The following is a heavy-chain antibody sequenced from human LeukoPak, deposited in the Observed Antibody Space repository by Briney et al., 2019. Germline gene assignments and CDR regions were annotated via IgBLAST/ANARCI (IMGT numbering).Heavy chain of an antibody. D-gene: IGHD4-23*01. CDR2: IYYTGST. V-gene: IGHV4-59*01. Sequence: SETLSLTCIVSGGSNSTYYWNWIRQPPGKGLEWIGYIYYTGSTNYNPSLRSRVTISVDTSKNQFSLKLTSVTAADTAVYYCARGTTVVTPWFDPWGQGTLVTVSS. CDR1: GGSNSTYY. J-gene: IGHJ5*02. CDR3: ARGTTVVTPWFDP.